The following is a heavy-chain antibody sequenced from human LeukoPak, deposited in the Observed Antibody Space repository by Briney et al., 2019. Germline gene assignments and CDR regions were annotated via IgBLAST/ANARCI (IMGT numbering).Heavy chain of an antibody. V-gene: IGHV4-59*10. J-gene: IGHJ6*02. Sequence: PSETLSLTCAVYGGSFSGYYWSWIRQPAGKGLEWIGRIYTSGSTNYNPSLKSRVTMSVDTSKNQFSLKLSSVTAADTAVYYCASAYYYYYGMDVWGQGTTVTVSS. CDR3: ASAYYYYYGMDV. CDR1: GGSFSGYY. CDR2: IYTSGST.